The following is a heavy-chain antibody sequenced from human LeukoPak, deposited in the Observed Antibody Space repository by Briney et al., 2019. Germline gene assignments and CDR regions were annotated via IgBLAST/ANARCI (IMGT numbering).Heavy chain of an antibody. CDR1: GFTFSSHT. Sequence: GGSLKLSSAASGFTFSSHTINWVGQAPGKGLEWVSSISTSSSYIYYAASVKGRFTISRDNAKNSLYLQMNSLRAEDTAVYYCARAYCGGECYAHSNYYYYYEMDVWGKGTTVTVSS. D-gene: IGHD2-21*01. CDR3: ARAYCGGECYAHSNYYYYYEMDV. CDR2: ISTSSSYI. J-gene: IGHJ6*04. V-gene: IGHV3-21*01.